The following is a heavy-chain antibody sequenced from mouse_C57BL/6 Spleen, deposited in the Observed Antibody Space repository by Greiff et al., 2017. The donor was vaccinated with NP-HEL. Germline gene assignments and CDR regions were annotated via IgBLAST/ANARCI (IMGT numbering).Heavy chain of an antibody. D-gene: IGHD1-1*01. J-gene: IGHJ2*01. CDR1: GYTFTSYW. CDR2: IDPSDSET. CDR3: ARYYYGPFAY. V-gene: IGHV1-52*01. Sequence: QVQLQQPGAELVRPGSSVKLSCKASGYTFTSYWMHWVKQRPIQGLEWIGNIDPSDSETHYNQKFKDKATLTVDKSSSTAYMPLSSLTSEASAVYCCARYYYGPFAYWGQGTTLTVSS.